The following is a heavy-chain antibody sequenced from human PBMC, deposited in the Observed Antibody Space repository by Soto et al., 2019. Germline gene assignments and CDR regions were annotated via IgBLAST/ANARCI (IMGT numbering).Heavy chain of an antibody. V-gene: IGHV3-23*01. CDR3: AKDIEGIAAAGNRDYFDY. CDR1: GFTFSSYA. Sequence: GGSLRLSCAASGFTFSSYAMSWVRQAPGKGLEWVSAISGSGGSTYHADSVKGRFTISRDNSKNTLYLQMNSLRAEDTAVYYCAKDIEGIAAAGNRDYFDYWGQGTLVTVSS. J-gene: IGHJ4*02. CDR2: ISGSGGST. D-gene: IGHD6-13*01.